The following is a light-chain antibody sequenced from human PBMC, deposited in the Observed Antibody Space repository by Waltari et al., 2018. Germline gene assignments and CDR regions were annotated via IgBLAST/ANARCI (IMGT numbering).Light chain of an antibody. Sequence: EIVLTQSPGTLSLSPGDRATLSCRASQRVSSSYLAWYQQKPGRAPSLLIYGASSRATGLPARFSGRGSGTDFTLTISRLAPEDFAVYYCQQYGTSPFTFGQGTKLEIK. CDR3: QQYGTSPFT. CDR1: QRVSSSY. CDR2: GAS. V-gene: IGKV3-20*01. J-gene: IGKJ2*01.